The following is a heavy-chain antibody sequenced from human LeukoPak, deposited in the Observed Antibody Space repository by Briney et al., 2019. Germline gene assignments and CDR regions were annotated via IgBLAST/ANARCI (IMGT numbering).Heavy chain of an antibody. J-gene: IGHJ4*02. Sequence: GASVKVSCKASGYTFTSYYMHWVRQAPGQGLEWMGWISAYNGNTNYAQKLQGRVTMTTDTSTSTAYMELRSLRSDDTAVYYCATSGGEWLAPYYFDYWGQGTLVTVSS. D-gene: IGHD6-19*01. CDR3: ATSGGEWLAPYYFDY. V-gene: IGHV1-18*04. CDR2: ISAYNGNT. CDR1: GYTFTSYY.